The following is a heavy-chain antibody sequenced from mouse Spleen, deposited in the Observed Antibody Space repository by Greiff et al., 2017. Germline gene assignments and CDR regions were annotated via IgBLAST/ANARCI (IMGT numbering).Heavy chain of an antibody. CDR2: IYPGDGSI. Sequence: VQLQQSGPELVKPGASVKLSCKASGDTFTNYDINWVKQRPGPGLEWIGWIYPGDGSIKYNEKFKGKATLTVDTSSSTAYRELHSLTSEDSAVYFCARDSSGYDHWGQGTLVTVST. J-gene: IGHJ3*01. CDR1: GDTFTNYD. D-gene: IGHD3-2*01. V-gene: IGHV1-85*01. CDR3: ARDSSGYDH.